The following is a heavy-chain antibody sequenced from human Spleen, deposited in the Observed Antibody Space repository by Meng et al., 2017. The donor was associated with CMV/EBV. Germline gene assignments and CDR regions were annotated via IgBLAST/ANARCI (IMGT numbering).Heavy chain of an antibody. V-gene: IGHV3-21*01. CDR2: ISSSHTYI. J-gene: IGHJ6*02. D-gene: IGHD2-2*03. CDR3: ARTLGDCGSSSCYFFYYAMDV. Sequence: GESLKISCAASGFIFSSYNMNWVRQAPGKGLEWVSSISSSHTYIYYADSVKGRFTASRDNAKNSLYLHMNSLRAEDTAVYYCARTLGDCGSSSCYFFYYAMDVWGQRTTVTVSS. CDR1: GFIFSSYN.